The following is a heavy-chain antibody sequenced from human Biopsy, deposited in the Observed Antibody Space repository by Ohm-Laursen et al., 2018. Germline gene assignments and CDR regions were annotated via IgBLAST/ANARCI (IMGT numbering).Heavy chain of an antibody. CDR1: GFTVNDHA. CDR3: TKDLIPAGTDV. V-gene: IGHV3-9*01. CDR2: ISWDSGRI. J-gene: IGHJ6*02. Sequence: SLRLSCSASGFTVNDHAMHWVRQLPGKGLEWVSGISWDSGRIGYADSVKGRFTVSRDNAKKSLYLEMNSLRPEDTAFYYCTKDLIPAGTDVWGQGTTVTVSS.